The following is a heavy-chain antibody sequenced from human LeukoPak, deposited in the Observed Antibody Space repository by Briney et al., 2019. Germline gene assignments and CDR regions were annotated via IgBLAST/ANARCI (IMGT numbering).Heavy chain of an antibody. V-gene: IGHV4-39*07. CDR2: IYYSGST. CDR3: ARDLLHDILTGTWGY. D-gene: IGHD3-9*01. Sequence: SETLSLTCTVSGGSISSSSYYWGWIRQPPGKGPEWIGSIYYSGSTYYNPSLKSRVTISVDTSKNQFSLKLSSVTAADTAVYYCARDLLHDILTGTWGYWGQGTLVTVSS. J-gene: IGHJ4*02. CDR1: GGSISSSSYY.